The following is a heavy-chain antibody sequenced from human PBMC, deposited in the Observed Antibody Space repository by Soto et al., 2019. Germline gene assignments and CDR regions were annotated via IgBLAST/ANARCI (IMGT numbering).Heavy chain of an antibody. CDR3: ARSCGGDCKALDY. CDR2: ISSSTSTI. J-gene: IGHJ4*02. Sequence: EVQLVESGGGLVQPGESLRLSCAASGFTFSSYSMNWVRQAPGKGLECVSYISSSTSTIYYADSVKGRFTISRDNAKNSLYLQMNTPRDEDTAVYYCARSCGGDCKALDYWGQGTLVNVSS. V-gene: IGHV3-48*02. CDR1: GFTFSSYS. D-gene: IGHD2-21*02.